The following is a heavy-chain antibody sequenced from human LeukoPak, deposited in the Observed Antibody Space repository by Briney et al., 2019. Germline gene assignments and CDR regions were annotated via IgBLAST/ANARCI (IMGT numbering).Heavy chain of an antibody. CDR1: GGSISTGDYY. CDR2: VDSSGKT. J-gene: IGHJ4*02. CDR3: ARLLAAAKTDYFDY. V-gene: IGHV4-39*01. Sequence: SETLSLTCTVSGGSISTGDYYWAWIRQPPGKGLGWTGSVDSSGKTYYNPSLKSRVTVSVDTSKNQFSLKVSSVTAADTAVYYCARLLAAAKTDYFDYWGQGILVTVSS. D-gene: IGHD6-13*01.